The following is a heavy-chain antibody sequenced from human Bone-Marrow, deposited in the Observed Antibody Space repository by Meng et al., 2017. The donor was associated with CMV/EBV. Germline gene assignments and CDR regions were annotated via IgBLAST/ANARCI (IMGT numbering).Heavy chain of an antibody. CDR3: AREDTAMVIYYGMDV. J-gene: IGHJ6*02. V-gene: IGHV4-61*01. D-gene: IGHD5-18*01. CDR1: GGSVSSGSHY. CDR2: IYYSGSA. Sequence: SETLSLTCTGSGGSVSSGSHYWTWIRQPPGKELEWIGYIYYSGSAKYNPSLKSRVTISVDTSKNQFSLKLSSVTAADTAVYYCAREDTAMVIYYGMDVWGQGTTVTVSS.